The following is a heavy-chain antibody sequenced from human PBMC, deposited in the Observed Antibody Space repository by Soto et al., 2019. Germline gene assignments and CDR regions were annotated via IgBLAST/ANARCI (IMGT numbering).Heavy chain of an antibody. D-gene: IGHD5-12*01. Sequence: GGSLRLSCSASGFIFSSYAMHWVRQAPGQGLEYLSVISNEGEPLWYADSVKGRFTISRDNSKNTLYLQMSGLRVEDTAGNYFVKAGYNVYASASDIWGKGTMVT. J-gene: IGHJ3*02. CDR3: VKAGYNVYASASDI. V-gene: IGHV3-64D*06. CDR2: ISNEGEPL. CDR1: GFIFSSYA.